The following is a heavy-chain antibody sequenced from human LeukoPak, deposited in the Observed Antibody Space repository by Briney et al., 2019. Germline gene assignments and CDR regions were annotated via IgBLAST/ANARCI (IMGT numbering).Heavy chain of an antibody. CDR3: ARAGRRFGEFPAHAFDI. J-gene: IGHJ3*02. V-gene: IGHV1-69*13. Sequence: SVKVSCKASGGTFSSYAISWVRQAPGQGLEWMGGIIPIFGTANYAQKFQGRVTITADESTRTAYMELSSLRSEDTAVYYCARAGRRFGEFPAHAFDIWGQGTMVTVSS. D-gene: IGHD3-10*01. CDR1: GGTFSSYA. CDR2: IIPIFGTA.